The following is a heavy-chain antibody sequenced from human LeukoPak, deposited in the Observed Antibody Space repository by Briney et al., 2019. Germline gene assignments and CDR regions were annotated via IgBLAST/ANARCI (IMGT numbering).Heavy chain of an antibody. V-gene: IGHV4-38-2*02. D-gene: IGHD3-22*01. CDR3: ARVSRHTYYYDSSGYPNWFDP. Sequence: SETLSLTCTVSGYSISSGYYWGWIRQPPGKGLEWIGSIYHSGSTYYNPSLKSRVTISVDTSKNQFSLKLSSVTAADTAVYYCARVSRHTYYYDSSGYPNWFDPWGQGTLVTVSS. CDR1: GYSISSGYY. J-gene: IGHJ5*02. CDR2: IYHSGST.